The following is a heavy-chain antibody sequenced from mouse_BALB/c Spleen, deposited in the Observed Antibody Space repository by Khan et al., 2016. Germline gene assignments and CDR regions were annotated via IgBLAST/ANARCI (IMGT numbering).Heavy chain of an antibody. Sequence: EVQLVETGPDLVKPSQSLSLTCTVTGYSITSGYSWHWIRQFPGNKLEWMGYLHYSGSTNYNPSLKSRISITRDTSQNQFFLQLNSVTTEDTATYDCARYLYGSSPWFAYWGQGTLVTVSA. CDR3: ARYLYGSSPWFAY. D-gene: IGHD1-1*01. V-gene: IGHV3-1*02. J-gene: IGHJ3*01. CDR2: LHYSGST. CDR1: GYSITSGYS.